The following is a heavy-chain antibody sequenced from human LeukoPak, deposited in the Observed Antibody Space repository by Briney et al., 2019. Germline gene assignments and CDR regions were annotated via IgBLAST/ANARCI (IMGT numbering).Heavy chain of an antibody. V-gene: IGHV1-69*05. CDR1: GGTFSSYA. CDR2: IIPIFGTA. D-gene: IGHD3-22*01. J-gene: IGHJ3*02. Sequence: SVKVSCKASGGTFSSYAISWVRQAPGQGLEWMGRIIPIFGTANYAQKFQGRVTITTDESTSTAYMELSSLKSEDTAVYYCARDKVVLVTMIVKDAFDIWGQGTMVTVSS. CDR3: ARDKVVLVTMIVKDAFDI.